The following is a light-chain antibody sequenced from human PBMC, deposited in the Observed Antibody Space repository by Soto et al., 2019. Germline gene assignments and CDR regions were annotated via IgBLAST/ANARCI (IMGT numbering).Light chain of an antibody. Sequence: QSVLTQPASVSGSPGQSITISCTGNSSDVGGYNYVSWYQQHPGKAPKLMIYDVSNRPSGVSTRFSGSKSGNTASLTISGLQAEDEADYYCSSYTSSSTLVVFGGGTKLTVL. CDR1: SSDVGGYNY. CDR3: SSYTSSSTLVV. CDR2: DVS. V-gene: IGLV2-14*01. J-gene: IGLJ2*01.